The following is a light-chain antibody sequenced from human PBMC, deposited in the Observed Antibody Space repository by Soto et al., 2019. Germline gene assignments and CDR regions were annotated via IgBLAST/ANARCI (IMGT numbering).Light chain of an antibody. CDR3: SSYTSSSTRV. J-gene: IGLJ2*01. V-gene: IGLV2-14*01. CDR2: DVS. CDR1: SSDVGGYNY. Sequence: QSVLTQPASVSGSPGQSITISCTGTSSDVGGYNYVSWYQQHPGKAPKLMIYDVSNRPSGVSNRFSASKSGNTASLTISGLQAEDGAEYYCSSYTSSSTRVFGGGTKLPVL.